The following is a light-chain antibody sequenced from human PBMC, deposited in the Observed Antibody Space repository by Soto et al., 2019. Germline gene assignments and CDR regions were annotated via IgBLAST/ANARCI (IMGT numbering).Light chain of an antibody. Sequence: IVMTQSPATLSVSPGERATLSCRASQSVSGNLAWYQQKPGQPPRLLVYGASARATGIPARFSGSGSGTDFTLTISSLEPEDFAVYYCQHRYNWLITFGQGTRLEIK. CDR1: QSVSGN. CDR3: QHRYNWLIT. V-gene: IGKV3D-15*01. J-gene: IGKJ5*01. CDR2: GAS.